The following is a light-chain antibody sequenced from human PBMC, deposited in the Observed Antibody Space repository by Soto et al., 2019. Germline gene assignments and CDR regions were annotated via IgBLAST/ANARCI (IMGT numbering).Light chain of an antibody. CDR3: QQRNGWPRT. CDR1: QSVSSY. Sequence: EIVLTQSPATLSLSPGERATLSCRASQSVSSYLAWYQQKPGQAPRLLIYDASNRVPGVPDRFSASGSGTDFTLTISSLEPEDFAVYYCQQRNGWPRTFGQGTKVDIK. CDR2: DAS. J-gene: IGKJ1*01. V-gene: IGKV3-11*01.